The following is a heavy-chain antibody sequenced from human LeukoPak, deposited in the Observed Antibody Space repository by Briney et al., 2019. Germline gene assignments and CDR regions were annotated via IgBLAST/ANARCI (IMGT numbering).Heavy chain of an antibody. J-gene: IGHJ4*02. CDR3: AKSYTNGWPYYLDY. CDR2: ISGSGGST. V-gene: IGHV3-23*01. D-gene: IGHD6-19*01. CDR1: GFTFSTYG. Sequence: GGSLRLSCAASGFTFSTYGMSWLSQAPGKGLEWVSTISGSGGSTYYADSVKGRFTISRDSSENTLYVQMNSPRVDDTAVYYCAKSYTNGWPYYLDYWGQGTLVTVSS.